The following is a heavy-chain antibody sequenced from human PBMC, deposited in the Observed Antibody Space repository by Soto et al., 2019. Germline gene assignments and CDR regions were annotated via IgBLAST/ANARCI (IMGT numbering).Heavy chain of an antibody. CDR2: ISGYNGNT. V-gene: IGHV1-18*04. D-gene: IGHD2-21*01. J-gene: IGHJ6*02. CDR1: GYTFSGYS. CDR3: ARDVFCGGAPACPDMDV. Sequence: ASVKVSCKASGYTFSGYSITWVRQAPGQGLEWMGRISGYNGNTNYARTLRDRLTLTTDTSTSTAYMELRSLTSDDTAVYYCARDVFCGGAPACPDMDVWGQGXTVTVPS.